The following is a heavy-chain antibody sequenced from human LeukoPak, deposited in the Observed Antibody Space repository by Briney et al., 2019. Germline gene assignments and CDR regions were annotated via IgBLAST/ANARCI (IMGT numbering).Heavy chain of an antibody. J-gene: IGHJ4*02. V-gene: IGHV3-23*01. CDR3: AKPSGINYDILTGSRGGFDY. CDR2: ISGSGGST. D-gene: IGHD3-9*01. CDR1: GFTFSSYA. Sequence: GGSLRLSCAASGFTFSSYAMSWVRQAPGKGLEWVSAISGSGGSTYYADSVKGRFTISRDNFKNTLYLQMNSLRAEDTAVYYCAKPSGINYDILTGSRGGFDYWGQGTLVTVSS.